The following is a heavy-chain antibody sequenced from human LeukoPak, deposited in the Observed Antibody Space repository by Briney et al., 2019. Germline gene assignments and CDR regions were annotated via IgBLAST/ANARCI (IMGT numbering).Heavy chain of an antibody. CDR1: GGTFSSYA. CDR2: IIPIFGTA. Sequence: SVKVSCKASGGTFSSYAISWVRQAPGQGLEWMGGIIPIFGTANYAQKFQGRVTITADESTSTAYMELSSLRSEDTAVYYCARGLLSFMRSDYSNYWDNWFDPWGQGTLVTVSS. J-gene: IGHJ5*02. D-gene: IGHD4-11*01. V-gene: IGHV1-69*13. CDR3: ARGLLSFMRSDYSNYWDNWFDP.